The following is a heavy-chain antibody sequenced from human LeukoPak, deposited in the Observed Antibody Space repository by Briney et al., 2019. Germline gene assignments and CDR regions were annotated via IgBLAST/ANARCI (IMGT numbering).Heavy chain of an antibody. Sequence: SQTLSLTCAVSGGSISSGGYSWSWIRQPPGKGLEWIGYIYHSGSTYYNPSLKSRVTISVDRSKNQFSLKLSSVTAAETAVYYCATGKDYGDYGFDYWGQGTLVTVSS. CDR1: GGSISSGGYS. V-gene: IGHV4-30-2*01. D-gene: IGHD4-17*01. CDR2: IYHSGST. CDR3: ATGKDYGDYGFDY. J-gene: IGHJ4*02.